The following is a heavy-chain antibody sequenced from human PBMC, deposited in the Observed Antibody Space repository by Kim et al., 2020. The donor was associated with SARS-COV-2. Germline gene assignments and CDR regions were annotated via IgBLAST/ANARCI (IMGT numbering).Heavy chain of an antibody. CDR3: ARDRTTPNYGMDV. Sequence: YAQKFQGRVTITADESTSTAYMELSSLRSEDTAVYYCARDRTTPNYGMDVWGQGTTVTVSS. D-gene: IGHD1-26*01. V-gene: IGHV1-69*01. J-gene: IGHJ6*02.